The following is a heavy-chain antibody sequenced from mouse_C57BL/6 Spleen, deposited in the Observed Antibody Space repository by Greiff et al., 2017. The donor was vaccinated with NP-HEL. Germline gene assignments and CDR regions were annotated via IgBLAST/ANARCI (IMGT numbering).Heavy chain of an antibody. J-gene: IGHJ2*01. CDR1: GYAFSSSW. Sequence: QVQLQQSGPELVKPGASVKISCKASGYAFSSSWMNWVKQRPGKGLEWIGRIYPGDGDTNYNGKFKGKATLTADKSSSTAYMQLSSLTSEDSAVYFCARFYVGGFDYWGQGTTLTVSS. V-gene: IGHV1-82*01. D-gene: IGHD2-3*01. CDR3: ARFYVGGFDY. CDR2: IYPGDGDT.